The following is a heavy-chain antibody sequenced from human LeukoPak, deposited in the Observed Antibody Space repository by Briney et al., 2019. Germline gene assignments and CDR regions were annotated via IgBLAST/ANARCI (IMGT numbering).Heavy chain of an antibody. CDR3: ARDRGSGYYDNAFDI. Sequence: SQTLSLTCTVSGGSISSGSYYWSWIRQPAGKGLEWIGRIYTSGSTNYNPSLKSRVTISADTSKNQFSLKLSSVTAADTAVYYCARDRGSGYYDNAFDIWGQGTMVTVSS. D-gene: IGHD3-3*01. V-gene: IGHV4-61*02. CDR2: IYTSGST. J-gene: IGHJ3*02. CDR1: GGSISSGSYY.